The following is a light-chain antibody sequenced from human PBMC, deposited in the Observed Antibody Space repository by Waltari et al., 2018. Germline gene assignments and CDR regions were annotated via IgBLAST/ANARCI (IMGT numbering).Light chain of an antibody. J-gene: IGKJ1*01. CDR1: QSVRNW. Sequence: DIQMTQSPSTLSASVGERVTITCRASQSVRNWLAWYQQKPGKAPRLLIYQASTLENGVPSRFSGSGSGTEFTLTISGLQPDDFATYYCQQYDNNRTFGQGTKVEIK. CDR2: QAS. CDR3: QQYDNNRT. V-gene: IGKV1-5*03.